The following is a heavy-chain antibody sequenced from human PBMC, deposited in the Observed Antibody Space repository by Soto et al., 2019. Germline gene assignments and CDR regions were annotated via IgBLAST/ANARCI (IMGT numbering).Heavy chain of an antibody. Sequence: QVILVQSGAEVQKPGASLKVSCKASGYIFSANYIHWVRQAPGQGLEWLGWINPHSGATNYAQKFMGRVTMSADTSASTAYMDLARVKSDDKAVYYCVRAHEFGFSTWLDPWGRVTLVTLSS. D-gene: IGHD3-10*01. V-gene: IGHV1-2*02. CDR1: GYIFSANY. CDR3: VRAHEFGFSTWLDP. CDR2: INPHSGAT. J-gene: IGHJ5*02.